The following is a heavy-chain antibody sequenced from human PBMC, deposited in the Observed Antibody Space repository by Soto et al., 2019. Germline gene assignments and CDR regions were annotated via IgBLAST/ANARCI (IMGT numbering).Heavy chain of an antibody. CDR2: IIPIFGTA. J-gene: IGHJ4*02. Sequence: QVQLVQSGAEVKKPGSSVKVSCKSSGGTFSSYAISWVRQAPGQGLEWMGGIIPIFGTANYAQKFQGRVTFTADESTSTAYMELSSLRSEDTAVYYCARDGGYCSGGSCYSRWYYFDYWGQGTLVTVSS. CDR1: GGTFSSYA. V-gene: IGHV1-69*01. CDR3: ARDGGYCSGGSCYSRWYYFDY. D-gene: IGHD2-15*01.